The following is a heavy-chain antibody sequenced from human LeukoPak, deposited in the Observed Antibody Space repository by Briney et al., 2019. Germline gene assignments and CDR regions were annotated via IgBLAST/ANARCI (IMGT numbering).Heavy chain of an antibody. CDR3: ARGPGIAYYYYYYMDV. J-gene: IGHJ6*03. CDR2: INHSGST. D-gene: IGHD6-13*01. V-gene: IGHV4-34*01. Sequence: SETLSLTCAVYGGSFSGYYWSWIRQPPGKGLEWIGEINHSGSTNYNPSLKSRVTIPVDTSKNQFSLKLSSVTAADTAVYYCARGPGIAYYYYYYMDVWGKRTAVTLFS. CDR1: GGSFSGYY.